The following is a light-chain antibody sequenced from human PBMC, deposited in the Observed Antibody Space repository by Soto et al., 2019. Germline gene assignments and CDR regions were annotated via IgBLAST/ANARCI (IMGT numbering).Light chain of an antibody. CDR1: SSNIGAGYD. J-gene: IGLJ1*01. Sequence: QLVLTQPPSVSGAPGQRVTISCTGSSSNIGAGYDVHWYQQLPGTAPKLLIYGNSKRPSGVPDRFSGSKSGTSASLAITGLQPEDEADYYCQSYDSSLSWVFGTGTKLTVL. V-gene: IGLV1-40*01. CDR3: QSYDSSLSWV. CDR2: GNS.